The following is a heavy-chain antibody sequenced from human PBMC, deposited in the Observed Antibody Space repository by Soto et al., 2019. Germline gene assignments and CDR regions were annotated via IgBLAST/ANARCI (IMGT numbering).Heavy chain of an antibody. Sequence: QVQLVQSGAEVKKPGSSVKVSCKASGGTFSSYTISWVRQAPGQGLEWMGRIIPILGIANYAQKFQGRVTITEDKSTSSGYMELSSLRSEDTAVYYCARARNDYGDYGRSLNDYYMDVWGKGTTVTVSS. CDR2: IIPILGIA. CDR3: ARARNDYGDYGRSLNDYYMDV. CDR1: GGTFSSYT. V-gene: IGHV1-69*02. J-gene: IGHJ6*03. D-gene: IGHD4-17*01.